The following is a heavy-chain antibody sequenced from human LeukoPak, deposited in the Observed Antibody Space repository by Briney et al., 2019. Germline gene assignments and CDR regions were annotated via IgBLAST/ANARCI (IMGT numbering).Heavy chain of an antibody. V-gene: IGHV1-18*01. CDR2: INPYNGNT. CDR1: GYTFNSYG. Sequence: GESLKISCKGSGYTFNSYGISWVRQAPGQGLAWMGWINPYNGNTNYAQNLQGRVTMTTHTSTSTAYMELRSLRSDDTAVYYCARRGLTNEDTYCNSTGCYIASGDWFDPWGQGTLVTVSS. D-gene: IGHD2-2*02. CDR3: ARRGLTNEDTYCNSTGCYIASGDWFDP. J-gene: IGHJ5*02.